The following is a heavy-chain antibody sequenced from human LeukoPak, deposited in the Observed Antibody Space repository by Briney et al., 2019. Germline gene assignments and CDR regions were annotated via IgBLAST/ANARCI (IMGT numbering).Heavy chain of an antibody. V-gene: IGHV3-7*03. Sequence: TGGSLEISCPASGLTCSYYWLTLIRQAPGKGLEWVANINQGENEKYYVDSVRGRFTISRDNTNSSVNLQMNSLRAEDTAVYYCARERDGRYFDYWGQGILVTVSS. CDR3: ARERDGRYFDY. CDR2: INQGENEK. J-gene: IGHJ4*02. CDR1: GLTCSYYW.